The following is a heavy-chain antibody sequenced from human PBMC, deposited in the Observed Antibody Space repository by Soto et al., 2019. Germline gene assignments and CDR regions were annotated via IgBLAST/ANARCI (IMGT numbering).Heavy chain of an antibody. V-gene: IGHV4-61*01. CDR3: ARSVAVPGAHIDY. Sequence: SETLSLTCTVSGGSVSSRFYYYNWIRQPPGKGLEWIGYIYDSVTTNYNSSLESRLTISVDTSKNLFSLRLSSVTAADTAVYYCARSVAVPGAHIDYWGQGTQVTVSS. D-gene: IGHD6-19*01. J-gene: IGHJ4*02. CDR2: IYDSVTT. CDR1: GGSVSSRFYY.